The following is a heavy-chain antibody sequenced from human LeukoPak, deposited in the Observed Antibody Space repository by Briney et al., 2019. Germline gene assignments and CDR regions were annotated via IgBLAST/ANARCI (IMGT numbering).Heavy chain of an antibody. V-gene: IGHV3-7*01. D-gene: IGHD5-24*01. J-gene: IGHJ4*02. CDR2: IKQDGTEK. Sequence: GGSLRLSCGASGFSFTTYWMAWVRQAPGKGLEWVANIKQDGTEKYYVDSVKGRFTISRDYARNSLYLQMNSLRAEDTAVYYCAKSQVGVATIYFDYWGQGTLVTVSS. CDR3: AKSQVGVATIYFDY. CDR1: GFSFTTYW.